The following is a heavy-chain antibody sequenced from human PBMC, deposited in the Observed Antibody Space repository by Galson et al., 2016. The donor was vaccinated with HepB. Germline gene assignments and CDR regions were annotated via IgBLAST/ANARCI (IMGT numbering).Heavy chain of an antibody. CDR3: ARDFKLGAPDYMDV. CDR2: ISKTGDTT. V-gene: IGHV3-30-3*01. J-gene: IGHJ6*03. D-gene: IGHD1-26*01. Sequence: LRLSCAASGFTFSDWDFHWVRQAPGKGLEWVAVISKTGDTTFYGDSVKGRFTISRDNSKNTVDLQIHSLRSEDAAVYFCARDFKLGAPDYMDVWGKGTTVTVS. CDR1: GFTFSDWD.